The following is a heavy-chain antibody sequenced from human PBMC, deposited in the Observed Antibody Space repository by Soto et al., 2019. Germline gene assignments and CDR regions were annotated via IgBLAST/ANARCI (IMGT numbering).Heavy chain of an antibody. D-gene: IGHD3-22*01. CDR3: ARATTTQPTYYYDSSGYYAPSEYNWFDP. Sequence: ASVKVSCKASGYTFTSYDINWVRQATGQGLEWMGWMNPNSGNTGYAQKFQGRVNMTRNTSISTAYMELSSLRSEDTAVYYCARATTTQPTYYYDSSGYYAPSEYNWFDPWGQGTLVTVSS. J-gene: IGHJ5*02. CDR1: GYTFTSYD. CDR2: MNPNSGNT. V-gene: IGHV1-8*01.